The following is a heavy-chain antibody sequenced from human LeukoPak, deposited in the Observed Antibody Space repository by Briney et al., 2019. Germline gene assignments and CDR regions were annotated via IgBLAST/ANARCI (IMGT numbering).Heavy chain of an antibody. CDR3: ARVLMVRGVRRGAFDI. V-gene: IGHV3-21*01. CDR1: GFTFSSYS. Sequence: GGSLRLSCAASGFTFSSYSMNWVRQAPGKGLEWVSSISSSSSYIYYADSVKGRFTISRDNAKNSLYLQMNSLRAEDTAVYYCARVLMVRGVRRGAFDIWGQGTMVTVSS. J-gene: IGHJ3*02. CDR2: ISSSSSYI. D-gene: IGHD3-10*01.